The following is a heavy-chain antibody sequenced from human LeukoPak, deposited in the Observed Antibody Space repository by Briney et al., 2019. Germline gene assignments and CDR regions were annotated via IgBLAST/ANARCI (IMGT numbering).Heavy chain of an antibody. CDR1: GGSISTSNYY. CDR2: IFYSGST. J-gene: IGHJ4*02. V-gene: IGHV4-39*07. D-gene: IGHD1-1*01. Sequence: SETLSLTCTVSGGSISTSNYYWGWIRQPPGKGLEWIGNIFYSGSTYYSPSLRSRVTISVDTSKNQFSLKLSSVTAADTAVYYCARKRLISPFDYWGQGTLVTVSS. CDR3: ARKRLISPFDY.